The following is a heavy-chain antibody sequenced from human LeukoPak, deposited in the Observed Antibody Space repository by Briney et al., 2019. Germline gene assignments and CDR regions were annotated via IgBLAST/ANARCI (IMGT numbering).Heavy chain of an antibody. CDR1: GFTFSDYW. CDR3: ARGGIAAAGPDY. D-gene: IGHD6-13*01. CDR2: IYSGGST. V-gene: IGHV3-53*01. Sequence: GGSLRLSCTVSGFTFSDYWMSWVRQAPGKGLEWVSVIYSGGSTYYADSVKGRFTISRDNSKNTLYLQMNSLRAEDTAVYYCARGGIAAAGPDYWGQGTLVTVSS. J-gene: IGHJ4*02.